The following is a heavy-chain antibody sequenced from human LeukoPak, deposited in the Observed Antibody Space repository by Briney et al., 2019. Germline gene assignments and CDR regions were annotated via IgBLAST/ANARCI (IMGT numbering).Heavy chain of an antibody. V-gene: IGHV3-23*01. CDR3: SKNRPTSGGAEGY. D-gene: IGHD3-10*01. Sequence: GGSLRLSCAASGFTSSSYAMSWVRQAPGKGLEWVSGISGSGGGTYYADSVKGRFTISRDNSKNTLYPQMNSLRAEDTAIYYCSKNRPTSGGAEGYWGQGTLVTVSA. CDR1: GFTSSSYA. CDR2: ISGSGGGT. J-gene: IGHJ4*02.